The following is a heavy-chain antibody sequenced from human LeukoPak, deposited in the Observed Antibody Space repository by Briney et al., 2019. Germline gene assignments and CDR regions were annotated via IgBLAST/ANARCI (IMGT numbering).Heavy chain of an antibody. D-gene: IGHD6-13*01. CDR1: GFTFSSYG. J-gene: IGHJ4*02. CDR3: AKEKDSSSWYLGPNFDY. CDR2: IWYDGSNK. V-gene: IGHV3-33*06. Sequence: GGSLRLSCAASGFTFSSYGMHWVRQAPGKGLEWVAVIWYDGSNKYYADSVKGRFTISRDNSKNTLYLQMNNLRAEDTAVYYCAKEKDSSSWYLGPNFDYWGQGTLVTVSS.